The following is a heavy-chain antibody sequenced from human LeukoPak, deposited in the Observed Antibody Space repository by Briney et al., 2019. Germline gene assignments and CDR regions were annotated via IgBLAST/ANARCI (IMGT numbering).Heavy chain of an antibody. CDR3: ARWRGYDFWSGYNWFDP. CDR1: GGSISSYY. Sequence: TSETLSLTCTVSGGSISSYYWSWIRQPPGKGLEWIGYIYYSGSTNYNPSLKSRVTISVDTSKNQFSLKLSSVTAADTAVYYCARWRGYDFWSGYNWFDPWGQGTLVTVSS. CDR2: IYYSGST. J-gene: IGHJ5*02. V-gene: IGHV4-59*01. D-gene: IGHD3-3*01.